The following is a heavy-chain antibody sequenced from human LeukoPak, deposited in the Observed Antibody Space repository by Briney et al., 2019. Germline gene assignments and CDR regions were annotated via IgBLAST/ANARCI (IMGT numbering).Heavy chain of an antibody. V-gene: IGHV2-5*01. D-gene: IGHD5-18*01. Sequence: SGPTLVKSTETLTLTCSFSGFSLSTSGVGVGWIRQPPGKALEWLALLYWHDDKRYSPSLKSRLTITKDTSKDQVVLTMTNMDPVDTATYYCARTTTTTYGYDFWGQGTLVTVSS. CDR3: ARTTTTTYGYDF. J-gene: IGHJ4*02. CDR1: GFSLSTSGVG. CDR2: LYWHDDK.